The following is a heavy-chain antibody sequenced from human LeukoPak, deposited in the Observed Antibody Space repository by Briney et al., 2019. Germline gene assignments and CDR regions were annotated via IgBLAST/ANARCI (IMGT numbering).Heavy chain of an antibody. V-gene: IGHV1-69*13. CDR3: AADREPTDPYKWVDP. CDR1: GGTFSSYA. J-gene: IGHJ5*02. CDR2: IIPIFGTA. D-gene: IGHD1-1*01. Sequence: ASVKVSCKASGGTFSSYAISWVRQAPGQGLEWMGGIIPIFGTANYAQKFQGRVTITADESTSTAYMELSSLRSEDTAVYYCAADREPTDPYKWVDPWGQGNQVIVSS.